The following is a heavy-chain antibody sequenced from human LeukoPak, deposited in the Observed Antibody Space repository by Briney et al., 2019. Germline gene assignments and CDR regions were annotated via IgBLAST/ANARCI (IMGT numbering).Heavy chain of an antibody. V-gene: IGHV3-74*01. Sequence: PGGSLRLSCAASGFTFSTAWMHWVRQAPGKGLVWVSRINSDGSDKTYADSVRGRFTISRDNAKNTVYLQMNSLRAEDSAVYYCASDSGHAFYFWGQGTMVTVSS. J-gene: IGHJ3*01. CDR3: ASDSGHAFYF. D-gene: IGHD3-10*01. CDR1: GFTFSTAW. CDR2: INSDGSDK.